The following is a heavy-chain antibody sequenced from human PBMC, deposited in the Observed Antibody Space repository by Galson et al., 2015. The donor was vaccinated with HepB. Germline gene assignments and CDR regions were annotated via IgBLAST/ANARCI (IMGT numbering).Heavy chain of an antibody. CDR3: ARGREMATISHDAFDI. CDR1: GGTFSSYA. J-gene: IGHJ3*02. V-gene: IGHV1-69*13. CDR2: IIPIFGTA. D-gene: IGHD5-24*01. Sequence: SVKVSCKASGGTFSSYAISWVRQAPGQGLEWMGGIIPIFGTANYAQKFQGRVTITADESTSTAYMELSSLRSEDTAVYYCARGREMATISHDAFDIWGQGTMVTVSS.